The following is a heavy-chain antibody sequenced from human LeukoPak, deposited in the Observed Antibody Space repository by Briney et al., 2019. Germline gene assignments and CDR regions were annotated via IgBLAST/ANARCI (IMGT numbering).Heavy chain of an antibody. J-gene: IGHJ6*03. CDR2: IYTSGST. D-gene: IGHD2-8*01. CDR1: VGSISSYY. Sequence: SETLSLTFTGSVGSISSYYWSSIRQPAGKGVEWIGRIYTSGSTNYNPSLKSPVTMSVDTSKNQFSLKLSSVTAADTAVYYCARIVHYYYMDVWGKGTTVTVSS. V-gene: IGHV4-4*07. CDR3: ARIVHYYYMDV.